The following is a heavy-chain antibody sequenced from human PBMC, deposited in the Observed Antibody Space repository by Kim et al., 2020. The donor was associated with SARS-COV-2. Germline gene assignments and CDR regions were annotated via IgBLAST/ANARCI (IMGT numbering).Heavy chain of an antibody. V-gene: IGHV4-34*01. CDR2: INHSGST. CDR1: GGSFSGYY. D-gene: IGHD6-19*01. CDR3: ARGKGIAVAADY. Sequence: SETLSLTCAVYGGSFSGYYWSWIRQPPGKGLEWIGEINHSGSTNYNPSLKSRVTISVDTSKNQFSLKLSSVTAADTAVYYCARGKGIAVAADYWGQGTLVTVSS. J-gene: IGHJ4*02.